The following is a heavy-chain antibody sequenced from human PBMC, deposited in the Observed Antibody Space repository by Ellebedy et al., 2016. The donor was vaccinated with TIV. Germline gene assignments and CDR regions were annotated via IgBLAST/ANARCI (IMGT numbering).Heavy chain of an antibody. CDR1: GFTFSGSP. CDR3: ASAFYDSGGR. Sequence: ESLKISCAASGFTFSGSPVHWVRQASGKGLEWVGRITGKPNNYGATYATSVKGRFTISRDDSKNTAYLQMTSLKTEDTAVYYCASAFYDSGGRWGQGTLVTVSS. V-gene: IGHV3-73*01. D-gene: IGHD3-22*01. J-gene: IGHJ4*02. CDR2: ITGKPNNYGA.